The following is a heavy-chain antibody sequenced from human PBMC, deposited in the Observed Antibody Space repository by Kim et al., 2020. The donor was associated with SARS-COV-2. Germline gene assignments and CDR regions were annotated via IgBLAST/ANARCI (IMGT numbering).Heavy chain of an antibody. CDR2: IYYSGST. Sequence: SETLSLTCTVSGGSVSSGSYYWSWIRQPPGKGLEWIGYIYYSGSTNYNPSLKSRVTISVDTSKNQFSLKLSSVTAADTAVYYCAREVSYDSSGYYSWGQGTLVTVSS. J-gene: IGHJ4*02. D-gene: IGHD3-22*01. CDR1: GGSVSSGSYY. CDR3: AREVSYDSSGYYS. V-gene: IGHV4-61*01.